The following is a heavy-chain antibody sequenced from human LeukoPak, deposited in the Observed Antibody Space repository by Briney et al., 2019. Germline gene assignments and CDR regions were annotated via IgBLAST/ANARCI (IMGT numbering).Heavy chain of an antibody. D-gene: IGHD3-9*01. J-gene: IGHJ4*02. V-gene: IGHV3-30*02. Sequence: GGSLRLSCAASGFTFSSHSMYWVRQAPGKGLDCVAFIRYDSSNEYHADSVKRRFTISRDNSKNTLYLQMNSLRAEDTAVYYCARAGTLTGYYVGYWGQGTLVTVSS. CDR2: IRYDSSNE. CDR1: GFTFSSHS. CDR3: ARAGTLTGYYVGY.